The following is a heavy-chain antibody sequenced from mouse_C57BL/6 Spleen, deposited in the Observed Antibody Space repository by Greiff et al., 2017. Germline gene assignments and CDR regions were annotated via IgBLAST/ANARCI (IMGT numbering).Heavy chain of an antibody. V-gene: IGHV10-3*01. D-gene: IGHD1-1*01. CDR2: IRSKSSNYAT. Sequence: EVQLQQSGGGLVQPKGSLKLSCAASGFTFNTYAMHRVRQAPGTGLEWVARIRSKSSNYATYYADSVKDRFTISRDDSQSMLYLQMNNLKTEDTAMYYCVRDRGGDYYGMEAMDYWGQGTSVTVSS. J-gene: IGHJ4*01. CDR3: VRDRGGDYYGMEAMDY. CDR1: GFTFNTYA.